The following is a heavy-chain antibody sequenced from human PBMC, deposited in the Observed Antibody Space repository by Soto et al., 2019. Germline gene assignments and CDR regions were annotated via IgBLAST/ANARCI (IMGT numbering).Heavy chain of an antibody. D-gene: IGHD3-16*02. J-gene: IGHJ1*01. V-gene: IGHV3-23*01. CDR2: ISGSGGST. CDR3: AKVPRVWGSYRNEYFQH. CDR1: GFTFSSYA. Sequence: GGSLRLSCAASGFTFSSYAMSWVRQAPGKGLEWVSAISGSGGSTYYADSVKGRFTISRDNSKNTLYLQMNSLRAEDTAVYYCAKVPRVWGSYRNEYFQHWGQGTLVTVSS.